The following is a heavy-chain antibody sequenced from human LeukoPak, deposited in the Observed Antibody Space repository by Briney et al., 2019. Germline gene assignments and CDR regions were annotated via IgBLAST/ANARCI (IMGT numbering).Heavy chain of an antibody. CDR1: GGSFSSYY. D-gene: IGHD3-22*01. CDR2: INHSGST. J-gene: IGHJ4*02. CDR3: ARGNLYYFDSSGYYFKFDY. V-gene: IGHV4-34*01. Sequence: SETLSLTCAVYGGSFSSYYWSWIRQPPGKGLEWIGEINHSGSTNYIPSLKSRVTISVDTSKNQFSLKLSSVTAADTAVYYCARGNLYYFDSSGYYFKFDYWGQGTLVTVSS.